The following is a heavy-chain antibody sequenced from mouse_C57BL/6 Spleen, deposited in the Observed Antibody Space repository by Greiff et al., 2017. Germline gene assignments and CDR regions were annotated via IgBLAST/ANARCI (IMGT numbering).Heavy chain of an antibody. CDR3: TREDSSGYDAWFAY. V-gene: IGHV1-5*01. CDR1: GYTFTSYW. Sequence: VQLKQSGTVLARPGASVKMSCKTSGYTFTSYWMHWVKQRPGQGLEWIGAIYPGNSDTSYNQKFKGKAKLTAVTSASTAYMELSSLTNEDSAVYYCTREDSSGYDAWFAYWGQGTLVTVSA. CDR2: IYPGNSDT. D-gene: IGHD3-2*02. J-gene: IGHJ3*01.